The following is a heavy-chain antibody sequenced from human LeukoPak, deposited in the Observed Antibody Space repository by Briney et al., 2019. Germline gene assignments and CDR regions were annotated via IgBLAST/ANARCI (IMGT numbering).Heavy chain of an antibody. J-gene: IGHJ4*02. CDR1: GYSISSGYY. V-gene: IGHV4-38-2*02. D-gene: IGHD1-26*01. CDR2: IYHSGST. CDR3: ARDFGGRRELLPFDY. Sequence: SETLSLTCAVSGYSISSGYYWGWIRQPPGKGLEWIGSIYHSGSTNYNPSLKSRVTMSVDTSKNQFSLKLSSVTAADTAVYYCARDFGGRRELLPFDYWGQGTLVTVSS.